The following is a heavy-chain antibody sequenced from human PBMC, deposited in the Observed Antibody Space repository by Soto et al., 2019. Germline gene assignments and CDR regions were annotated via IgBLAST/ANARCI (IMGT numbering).Heavy chain of an antibody. V-gene: IGHV3-33*01. Sequence: VQLVESGGGVVQPGRSLRLSCAASGFTFSSYGMHWVRQAPGKGLEWVAVIWYDGSNKYYADSVKGRFTISRDNSKNTLYLQMNSLRAEDTAVYYCARVAKMANYFDYWGQGTLVTVSS. CDR1: GFTFSSYG. J-gene: IGHJ4*02. CDR3: ARVAKMANYFDY. CDR2: IWYDGSNK.